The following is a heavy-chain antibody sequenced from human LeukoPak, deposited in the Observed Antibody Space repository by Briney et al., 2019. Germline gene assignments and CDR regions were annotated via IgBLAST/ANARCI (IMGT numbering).Heavy chain of an antibody. CDR1: GGSISSSSYY. CDR3: VRSHIVAVTGFAFDI. D-gene: IGHD2-21*02. CDR2: IYYSGST. Sequence: PSETLSLTCTVSGGSISSSSYYWGWIRQPPGKGLEWIGSIYYSGSTYYNPSLKSRVTITVDTSKNQLSLKLSSVTAADTTVYYCVRSHIVAVTGFAFDIWGQGTLVTVSS. J-gene: IGHJ3*02. V-gene: IGHV4-39*01.